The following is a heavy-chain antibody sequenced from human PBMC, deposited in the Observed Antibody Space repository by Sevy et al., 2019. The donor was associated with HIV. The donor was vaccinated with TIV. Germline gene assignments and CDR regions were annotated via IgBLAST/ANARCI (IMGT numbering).Heavy chain of an antibody. CDR2: FDPEDDET. CDR1: GYTLTQLS. J-gene: IGHJ4*02. Sequence: ASVKVSCKVSGYTLTQLSMHWVQQAPGKGLEWMGSFDPEDDETLYAQNFQDRVTMTEDTSTGTAYMELRTLRSEDTALYYCATTKDYYESSGSPFDYWGQRTLVTVSS. D-gene: IGHD3-22*01. CDR3: ATTKDYYESSGSPFDY. V-gene: IGHV1-24*01.